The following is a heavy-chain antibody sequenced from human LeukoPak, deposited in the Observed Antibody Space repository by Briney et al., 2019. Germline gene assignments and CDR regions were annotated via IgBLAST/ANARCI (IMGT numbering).Heavy chain of an antibody. CDR1: GGTFSSYA. J-gene: IGHJ4*02. D-gene: IGHD3-9*01. Sequence: GASVKVSCKASGGTFSSYAISWVRQAPGQGLEWMGWINPNSGGTNYAQKFQGRVTMTRDTSISTAYMELSRLRSDDTAVYYCAREDTLTGYYPDYWGQGTLVTVSS. V-gene: IGHV1-2*02. CDR2: INPNSGGT. CDR3: AREDTLTGYYPDY.